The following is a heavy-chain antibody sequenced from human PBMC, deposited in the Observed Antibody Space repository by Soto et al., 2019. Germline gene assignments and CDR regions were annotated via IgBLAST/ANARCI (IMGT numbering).Heavy chain of an antibody. CDR1: SGSISSSDW. V-gene: IGHV4-4*02. CDR3: AIRYSYYYYIHV. Sequence: QVQLQESGPGLVKPSGTLSLTCAVSSGSISSSDWWSWVRQPPGKGLEWIGEIYHSGSTNYNPSLKSRVTISVDQYKNQFSLKLSSVTVADTAIYYCAIRYSYYYYIHVWGKGTTVTVSS. D-gene: IGHD4-4*01. J-gene: IGHJ6*03. CDR2: IYHSGST.